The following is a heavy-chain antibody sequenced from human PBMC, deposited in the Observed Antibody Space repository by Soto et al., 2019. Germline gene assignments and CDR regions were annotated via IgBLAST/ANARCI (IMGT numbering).Heavy chain of an antibody. CDR2: ISFSSPYT. CDR3: SRARTRSASQPVGY. V-gene: IGHV3-11*06. D-gene: IGHD2-15*01. CDR1: GFTFSDYY. Sequence: PGGSLRLSCAASGFTFSDYYMSWILQAPGKVLEWVSYISFSSPYTNYADSVKGRFTISRDNAKNSLYLQMNSLRAEDTAVYYCSRARTRSASQPVGYWGQGTLVTVS. J-gene: IGHJ4*02.